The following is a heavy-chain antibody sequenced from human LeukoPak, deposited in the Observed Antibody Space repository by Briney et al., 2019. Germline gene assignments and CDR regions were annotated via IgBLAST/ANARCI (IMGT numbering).Heavy chain of an antibody. V-gene: IGHV3-23*01. CDR3: AKDGGGIAVAGNTVDYYYYYMDV. J-gene: IGHJ6*03. CDR2: ISGSGGST. D-gene: IGHD6-19*01. CDR1: GFTFRSYA. Sequence: GGSLRLSCAASGFTFRSYAMSWVRQAPGKGLEWVSAISGSGGSTYYADSVKGRFTISRDNSKNTLYLQMNSLRAEDTAVYYCAKDGGGIAVAGNTVDYYYYYMDVWGKGTTVTDSS.